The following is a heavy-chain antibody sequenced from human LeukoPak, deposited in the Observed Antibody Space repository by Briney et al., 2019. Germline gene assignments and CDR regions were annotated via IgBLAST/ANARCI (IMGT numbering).Heavy chain of an antibody. J-gene: IGHJ6*02. Sequence: GGSLRLSCAASGFTFSDHHMDWVRQAPGEGLEWVGRSGSKANSYTTQYAASVKGRFTISRDDSKNSLYLQMNSLKTEDTAVYYRGRVPSTRANGMDVWGQGTTVTVSS. V-gene: IGHV3-72*01. CDR1: GFTFSDHH. CDR3: GRVPSTRANGMDV. CDR2: SGSKANSYTT.